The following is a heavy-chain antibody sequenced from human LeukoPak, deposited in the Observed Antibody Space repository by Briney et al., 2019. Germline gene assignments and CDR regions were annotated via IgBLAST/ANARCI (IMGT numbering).Heavy chain of an antibody. CDR2: ISAHSGNT. V-gene: IGHV1-18*01. CDR1: GYISSHYG. J-gene: IGHJ5*02. D-gene: IGHD3-3*02. CDR3: ARAIFQGDLRSGWFDP. Sequence: ASVKVSCKASGYISSHYGISWVRQAPGQGLEWMGWISAHSGNTNFAQKLQGRATMTRDTSTNTVYMELRSLRSDDTAVYYCARAIFQGDLRSGWFDPWGQGTLVTVSS.